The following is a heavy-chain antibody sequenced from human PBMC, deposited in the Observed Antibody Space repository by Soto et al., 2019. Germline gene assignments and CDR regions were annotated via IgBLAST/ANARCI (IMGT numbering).Heavy chain of an antibody. V-gene: IGHV3-30-3*01. CDR3: GSDWLGYCSGGSCYSRSWFDP. Sequence: GGSLRLSCAGSGFPFSYYALHWVRQAPGKGLEWVAVIRNDGVNKYYADSVKGRFTISRDNSNNTLYLQMNTLRTEDTAVYFCGSDWLGYCSGGSCYSRSWFDPRGQGTLVTVS. CDR1: GFPFSYYA. J-gene: IGHJ5*02. D-gene: IGHD2-15*01. CDR2: IRNDGVNK.